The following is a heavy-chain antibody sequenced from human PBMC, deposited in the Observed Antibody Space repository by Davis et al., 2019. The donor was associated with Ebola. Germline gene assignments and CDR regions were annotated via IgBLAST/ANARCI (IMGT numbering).Heavy chain of an antibody. Sequence: MPSETLSLTCTVSGGSISSSSYYWGWIRQPPGKGLEWIGSIYYSGSTNYNPSLKSRVTISVDTSKNQFSLKLSSVTAADTAVYYCARRQYYYDSSGYHIGAFDIWGQGTMVTVSS. CDR1: GGSISSSSYY. D-gene: IGHD3-22*01. CDR2: IYYSGST. J-gene: IGHJ3*02. CDR3: ARRQYYYDSSGYHIGAFDI. V-gene: IGHV4-39*07.